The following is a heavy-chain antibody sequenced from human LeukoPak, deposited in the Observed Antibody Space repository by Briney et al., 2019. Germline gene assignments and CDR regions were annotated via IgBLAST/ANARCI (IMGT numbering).Heavy chain of an antibody. Sequence: SETLSLTCTVSDYSISSGYYWGWIRQPPGKGLVWIGSIYHSGSTNYNPSLKSRVTISVDTSKNQFSLKLSSVTAADTAVYYCARRTGRLRGYDYWGQGTLVTVSS. CDR2: IYHSGST. CDR1: DYSISSGYY. CDR3: ARRTGRLRGYDY. J-gene: IGHJ4*02. D-gene: IGHD3-10*01. V-gene: IGHV4-38-2*02.